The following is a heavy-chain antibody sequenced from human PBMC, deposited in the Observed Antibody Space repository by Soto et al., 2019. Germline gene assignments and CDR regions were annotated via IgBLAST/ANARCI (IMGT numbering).Heavy chain of an antibody. V-gene: IGHV3-30*18. J-gene: IGHJ4*02. CDR1: GFTFSSYG. D-gene: IGHD3-10*01. Sequence: QVQLVESGGGVVQPGRSLRLSCAASGFTFSSYGMHWVRQAPGKGLEWVAVISYDGSNKYYADSVKGRFTISRDNSKKTLYLRMNRQIAEDTALNYCAKKLPGSWSYFDYWGQGTLVTVSS. CDR2: ISYDGSNK. CDR3: AKKLPGSWSYFDY.